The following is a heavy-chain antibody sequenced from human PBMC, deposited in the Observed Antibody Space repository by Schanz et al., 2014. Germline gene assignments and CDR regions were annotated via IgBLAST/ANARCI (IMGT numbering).Heavy chain of an antibody. V-gene: IGHV3-23*04. CDR3: AKDPSHGDYDYYFDY. CDR1: GFTVSSNH. D-gene: IGHD3-22*01. CDR2: ISGSGGST. J-gene: IGHJ4*02. Sequence: EGQLAESGGGLVQPGGSLRLSCAVSGFTVSSNHMSWVRQAPGKGLEWVSVISGSGGSTYYADSVKGRFTISRDNSKNTLYLQMNSLRAEDTAVYYCAKDPSHGDYDYYFDYWGQGTLXTVSS.